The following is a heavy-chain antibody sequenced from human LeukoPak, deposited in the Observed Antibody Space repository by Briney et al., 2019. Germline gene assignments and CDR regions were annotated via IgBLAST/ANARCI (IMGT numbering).Heavy chain of an antibody. CDR1: GFTLRSYT. D-gene: IGHD2-2*01. V-gene: IGHV3-21*01. J-gene: IGHJ4*02. CDR2: IGISSNKI. Sequence: GGSLRLSCAASGFTLRSYTMNWVRQAPGKGLEWVSSIGISSNKIYYANSVKGRFIISRDNAKNSVYLQMNSLRAEDTAVYYCGRGAVNCRSSSCYSGLFWDYLGQGTLVNGS. CDR3: GRGAVNCRSSSCYSGLFWDY.